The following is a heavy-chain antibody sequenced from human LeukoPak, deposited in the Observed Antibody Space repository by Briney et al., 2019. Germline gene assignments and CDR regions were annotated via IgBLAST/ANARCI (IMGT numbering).Heavy chain of an antibody. CDR2: ISGSGGST. CDR3: LAGTERIDY. D-gene: IGHD6-19*01. CDR1: GFTFSRYA. V-gene: IGHV3-23*01. J-gene: IGHJ4*02. Sequence: SGGSLRLSCAASGFTFSRYAMSCVRQAPGKGLEWVSAISGSGGSTYYADPVKGRFTISRDNSKNTLYLQMNSLRAEDTAVYYCLAGTERIDYWGQGTLVTVSS.